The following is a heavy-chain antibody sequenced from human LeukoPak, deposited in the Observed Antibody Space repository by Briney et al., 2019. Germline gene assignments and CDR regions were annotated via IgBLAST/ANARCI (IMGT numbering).Heavy chain of an antibody. CDR3: AREFSGSWAYYYGMDV. CDR1: GFTFTSYW. D-gene: IGHD1-26*01. Sequence: GGSLRLSCAASGFTFTSYWMHWVRQAPGKGLVWVSRINSDGSSTTYADSVKGRFTISRDNAKNTLYLQMSSMRAEDTAVYYCAREFSGSWAYYYGMDVWGQGTLVTVSS. CDR2: INSDGSST. J-gene: IGHJ6*02. V-gene: IGHV3-74*01.